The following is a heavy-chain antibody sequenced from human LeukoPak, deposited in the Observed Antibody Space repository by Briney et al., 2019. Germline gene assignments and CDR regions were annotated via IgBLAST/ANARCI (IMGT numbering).Heavy chain of an antibody. CDR1: GGSFSGYY. CDR2: INHSGST. D-gene: IGHD6-19*01. Sequence: SETLSLTCAVYGGSFSGYYWSWIRQPPGKGLEWIGGINHSGSTNYNPSLKSRVIISVDTSKNQFSLKLSSVTAADTAVYYWARGRKMVHSSGWLKGPSTFGPWGQGTLVTVSS. CDR3: ARGRKMVHSSGWLKGPSTFGP. J-gene: IGHJ5*02. V-gene: IGHV4-34*01.